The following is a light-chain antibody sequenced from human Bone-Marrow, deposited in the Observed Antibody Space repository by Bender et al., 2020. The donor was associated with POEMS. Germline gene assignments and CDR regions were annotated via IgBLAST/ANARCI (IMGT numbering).Light chain of an antibody. CDR1: SGHSTYA. J-gene: IGLJ3*02. CDR2: LNSDGSH. Sequence: QLVLTQSPSASASLGASVKLTCSLNSGHSTYAITWHQQQPEKGPRYLMRLNSDGSHSKGDGVPDRFSGSTSGAERYLTISSLQSEDEAVYYCQTWGTGIQVFGGGTRLSVL. V-gene: IGLV4-69*01. CDR3: QTWGTGIQV.